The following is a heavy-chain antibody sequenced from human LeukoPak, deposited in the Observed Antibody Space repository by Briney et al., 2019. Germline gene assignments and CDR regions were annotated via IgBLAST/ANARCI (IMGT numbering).Heavy chain of an antibody. J-gene: IGHJ4*02. V-gene: IGHV4-34*01. Sequence: SETLSLTCAVSGGSFSGYYWTWIRRPPGKGLEWIGEINHSGSANYNPSLMSRVTISLDTSKNHFSLNLSSVTAADTAVYYCARGQGTVTTHWGQGTLVTVSS. CDR1: GGSFSGYY. CDR3: ARGQGTVTTH. CDR2: INHSGSA. D-gene: IGHD4-11*01.